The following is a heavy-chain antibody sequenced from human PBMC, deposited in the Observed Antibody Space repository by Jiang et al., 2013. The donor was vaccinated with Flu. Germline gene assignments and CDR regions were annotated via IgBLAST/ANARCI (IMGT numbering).Heavy chain of an antibody. V-gene: IGHV4-59*01. CDR2: IYYSGNT. CDR3: AREGQILVHNWFDP. CDR1: GGSIDTYY. D-gene: IGHD2-8*02. Sequence: PGLVKPSETLSLTCTVSGGSIDTYYWSWIRQPPGKGLEWIGYIYYSGNTNYNPSLKSRLTISVDRSKNQISLKLTSVTAADTAVYYCAREGQILVHNWFDPWGQGTLVTVSS. J-gene: IGHJ5*02.